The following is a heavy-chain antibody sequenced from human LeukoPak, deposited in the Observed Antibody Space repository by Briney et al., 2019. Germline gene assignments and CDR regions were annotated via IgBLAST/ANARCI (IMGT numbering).Heavy chain of an antibody. D-gene: IGHD4-17*01. Sequence: GGSLRLSCAASGLNFTRYWMSWVRQAPGKGLEWVANIKQDGSEKYYVDSVRGSFTISGDHAQNTLYLQMDDLRAEDTAVYYCATNYDDYDKAAFDVWGQGALVTVSS. V-gene: IGHV3-7*01. J-gene: IGHJ3*01. CDR3: ATNYDDYDKAAFDV. CDR1: GLNFTRYW. CDR2: IKQDGSEK.